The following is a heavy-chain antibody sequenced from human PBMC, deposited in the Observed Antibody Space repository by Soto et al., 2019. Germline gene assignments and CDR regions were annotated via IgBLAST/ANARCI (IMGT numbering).Heavy chain of an antibody. Sequence: QVQLVQSGAEVKKPGASVKVSCKASGYTFTRYGITWVRQAPGQVLEWMEWISAYNGNTKYAQKLQGRVTMTPDTSTSTAYMELRRLRSDDTAVYYCAKDLGQQLSDYWGEGTLGTVSS. CDR2: ISAYNGNT. V-gene: IGHV1-18*01. D-gene: IGHD6-13*01. CDR3: AKDLGQQLSDY. J-gene: IGHJ4*02. CDR1: GYTFTRYG.